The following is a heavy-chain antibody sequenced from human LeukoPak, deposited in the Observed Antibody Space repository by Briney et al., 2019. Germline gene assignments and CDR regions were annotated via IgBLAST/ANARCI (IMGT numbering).Heavy chain of an antibody. J-gene: IGHJ4*02. CDR3: GRDKELLRYFDWLSPLYDSSGYYFDY. CDR1: GYTFTSYG. D-gene: IGHD3-9*01. Sequence: ASVKVSCKASGYTFTSYGISWVRQAPGQGLEWMGWISAYNGNTNYAQKLQGRVTMTTDTSTSTAYMELRSLRSDDTAVYYCGRDKELLRYFDWLSPLYDSSGYYFDYWGQGTLVTVSS. V-gene: IGHV1-18*01. CDR2: ISAYNGNT.